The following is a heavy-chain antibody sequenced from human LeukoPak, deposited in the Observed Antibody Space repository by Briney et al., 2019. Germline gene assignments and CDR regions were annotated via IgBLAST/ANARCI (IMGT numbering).Heavy chain of an antibody. V-gene: IGHV1-2*02. D-gene: IGHD5-24*01. CDR1: GGTFSSYA. CDR3: ARELRDGYTIDAFDI. J-gene: IGHJ3*02. CDR2: INPNSGGT. Sequence: ASVKVSCKASGGTFSSYAISWVRQAPGQGLEWMGGINPNSGGTNYAQKFQGRVTMTRDTSISTAYMELSRLRSDDTAVYYCARELRDGYTIDAFDIWGQGTMVTVSS.